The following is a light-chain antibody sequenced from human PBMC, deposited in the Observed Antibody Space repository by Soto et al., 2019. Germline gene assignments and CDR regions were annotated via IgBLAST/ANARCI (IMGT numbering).Light chain of an antibody. CDR3: QQYNTWPPIT. CDR1: QSVRSN. V-gene: IGKV3-15*01. CDR2: GAS. J-gene: IGKJ5*01. Sequence: ETVMTQSPATLSVSPGESATLSCRASQSVRSNLAWYQQKPGQAPRLLIYGASARATGLPARFSGSGSGTDFTLTISSLQSEDFAVYFCQQYNTWPPITFGQGTRLEIK.